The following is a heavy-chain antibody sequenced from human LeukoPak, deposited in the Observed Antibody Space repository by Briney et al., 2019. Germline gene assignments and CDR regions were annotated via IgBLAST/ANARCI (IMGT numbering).Heavy chain of an antibody. CDR3: ATLAGSDLGD. J-gene: IGHJ4*02. CDR2: INSDGSSS. D-gene: IGHD3-16*01. Sequence: GGSLRLSCAASGFTFSSYWMHWVHQAPGKGLVWVSRINSDGSSSKYADSVKGRFTISRDNAKNTLYLQMNSLRAEDTAVYYCATLAGSDLGDWGQGTLVTVSS. V-gene: IGHV3-74*01. CDR1: GFTFSSYW.